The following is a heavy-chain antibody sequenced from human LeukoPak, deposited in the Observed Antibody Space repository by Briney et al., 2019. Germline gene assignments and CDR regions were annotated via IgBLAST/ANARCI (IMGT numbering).Heavy chain of an antibody. CDR2: IYYSGST. Sequence: KPSETLSLTCTVSGGSISSYYWTWIRQPPGKGLEWIGYIYYSGSTNYNPSLKSRVTISIDTSKNQFSLKLSSVTAADTAVYYCARDDSSGYDYWGQGTLVTVSS. J-gene: IGHJ4*02. CDR3: ARDDSSGYDY. CDR1: GGSISSYY. V-gene: IGHV4-59*01. D-gene: IGHD6-19*01.